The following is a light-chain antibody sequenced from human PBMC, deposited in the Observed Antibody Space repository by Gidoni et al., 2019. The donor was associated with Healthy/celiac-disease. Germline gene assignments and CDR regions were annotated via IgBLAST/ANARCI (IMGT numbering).Light chain of an antibody. CDR1: ALPKQY. V-gene: IGLV3-25*03. Sequence: SYELTQPPSVSVSPGQTARITCSGDALPKQYAYWYQQKPGQAPVLVIYKDSERPSGLPERFSGSSSGTTVTLTISGVQAEDEADYYGQSADSSGRVVFGGGTKLTVL. CDR3: QSADSSGRVV. CDR2: KDS. J-gene: IGLJ2*01.